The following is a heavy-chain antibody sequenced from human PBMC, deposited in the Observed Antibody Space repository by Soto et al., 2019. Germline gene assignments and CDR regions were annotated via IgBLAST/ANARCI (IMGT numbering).Heavy chain of an antibody. V-gene: IGHV3-11*06. CDR1: GFTFSDYY. Sequence: GGSLRLSCAASGFTFSDYYMSWIRQAPGKGLEWVSYISSSSSYTNYADSVKGRFTISRDNAKNSLYLQMNSLRAEDTAVYYCARPEGYSSSSFPGYWGQGTLVTVSS. J-gene: IGHJ4*02. D-gene: IGHD6-6*01. CDR2: ISSSSSYT. CDR3: ARPEGYSSSSFPGY.